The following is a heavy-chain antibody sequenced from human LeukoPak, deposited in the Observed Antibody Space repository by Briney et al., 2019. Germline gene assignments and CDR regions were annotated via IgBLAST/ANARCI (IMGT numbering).Heavy chain of an antibody. J-gene: IGHJ4*02. V-gene: IGHV1-69*05. Sequence: VASVKVSCKASGGTFSSYAISWVRQAPGQGLEWMVRIIPIFGTANYAQKFQGRVTITTDESTSTAYMELSSLRSEDTAVYYCARDILTGYAFDYWGQGTLVTVSS. CDR3: ARDILTGYAFDY. D-gene: IGHD3-9*01. CDR1: GGTFSSYA. CDR2: IIPIFGTA.